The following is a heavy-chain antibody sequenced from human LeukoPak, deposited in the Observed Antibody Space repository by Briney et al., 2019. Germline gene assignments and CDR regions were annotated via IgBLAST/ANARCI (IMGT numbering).Heavy chain of an antibody. V-gene: IGHV3-23*01. CDR1: GFTFRKYV. CDR3: ARSGRFNVDLYYYYMDV. D-gene: IGHD2-8*02. CDR2: INNHDGNT. Sequence: GGSLRLSCAASGFTFRKYVMTWVRQAPGKGLEWVSGINNHDGNTYNADSVKGRFTISRDNAKNSLYLQMNSLRAEDTAVYYCARSGRFNVDLYYYYMDVWGKGTTVTVSS. J-gene: IGHJ6*03.